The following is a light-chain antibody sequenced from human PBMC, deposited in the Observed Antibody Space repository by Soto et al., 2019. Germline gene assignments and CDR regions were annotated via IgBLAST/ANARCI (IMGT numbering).Light chain of an antibody. Sequence: EIVMTPSPATLSVSPGERATLSCRASQTGSNSYLAWYQQKSGQAPRLLIYGVSTRATGTPDRFSGSGSGTDFSLTISRLEPEDLAVYYCQHYGSSRTFGQGTKVDIK. V-gene: IGKV3-20*01. CDR3: QHYGSSRT. J-gene: IGKJ1*01. CDR1: QTGSNSY. CDR2: GVS.